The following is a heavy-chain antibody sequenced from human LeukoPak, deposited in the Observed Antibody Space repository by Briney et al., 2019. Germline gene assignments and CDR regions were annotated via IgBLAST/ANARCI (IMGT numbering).Heavy chain of an antibody. CDR2: ISGSGGST. J-gene: IGHJ4*02. CDR1: GFTFSNFA. Sequence: GGSLRLSCAATGFTFSNFAMSWVRQAPGKGLEWVSAISGSGGSTYYADSVKGRFTISRDNSKNTLYLQMNSLRAEDTAVYYCAKFGVGPWTVAGFDYWGQRTLVTVSS. V-gene: IGHV3-23*01. CDR3: AKFGVGPWTVAGFDY. D-gene: IGHD6-19*01.